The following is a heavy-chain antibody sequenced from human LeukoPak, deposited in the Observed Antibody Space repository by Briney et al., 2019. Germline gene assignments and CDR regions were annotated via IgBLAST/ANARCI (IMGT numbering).Heavy chain of an antibody. V-gene: IGHV4-59*01. D-gene: IGHD2/OR15-2a*01. Sequence: SETLPLTCTVSGGSISSYYWSWIRQPPGKGLEWIGYIYYSGSTNYNPSLKSRVTISVDTSKNQFSLKLSSVTAADTAVYYCARLHVRGWLDPWGQGTLVTVSS. CDR1: GGSISSYY. J-gene: IGHJ5*02. CDR3: ARLHVRGWLDP. CDR2: IYYSGST.